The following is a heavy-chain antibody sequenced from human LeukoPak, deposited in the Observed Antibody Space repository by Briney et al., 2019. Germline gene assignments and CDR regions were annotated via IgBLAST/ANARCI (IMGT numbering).Heavy chain of an antibody. J-gene: IGHJ4*02. Sequence: GESLEISCKGSGYSFTSSWISWVRQMPGKGLEWMGRIDPSDSYTNYSPSFQGHVTISADKSISTAYLQWSSLKASDTAMYYCARQTPGRGSSGDWGRGTLVTVSS. CDR1: GYSFTSSW. CDR2: IDPSDSYT. CDR3: ARQTPGRGSSGD. D-gene: IGHD6-19*01. V-gene: IGHV5-10-1*01.